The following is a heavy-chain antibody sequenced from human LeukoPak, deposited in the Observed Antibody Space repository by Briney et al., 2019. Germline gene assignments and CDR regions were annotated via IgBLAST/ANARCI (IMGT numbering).Heavy chain of an antibody. CDR2: IKQDGSEK. V-gene: IGHV3-7*01. Sequence: GGSLRLSCAASGFTFSSYWMSWVRQAPGKGLEWVANIKQDGSEKYYVDSVKGRFTISRDNAKNSLYLQMNSLRAEDTAVYYCAKDTGGNWFDPWGQGTLVTVSS. CDR1: GFTFSSYW. CDR3: AKDTGGNWFDP. J-gene: IGHJ5*02. D-gene: IGHD2-8*02.